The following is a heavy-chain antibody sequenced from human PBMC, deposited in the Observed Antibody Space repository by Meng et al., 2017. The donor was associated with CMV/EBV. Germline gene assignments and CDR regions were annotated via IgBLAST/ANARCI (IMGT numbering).Heavy chain of an antibody. CDR3: ARDAGTFLAYRGYFDY. CDR2: IIPILGIA. D-gene: IGHD3-3*02. V-gene: IGHV1-69*10. Sequence: SVKVSCKASGDTFSSYAISWVRQAPGQGLEWMGGIIPILGIANYAQKFQGRVTITADKSTSTAYMELSSLRSEDTAVYYCARDAGTFLAYRGYFDYWGQGTLVTVSS. CDR1: GDTFSSYA. J-gene: IGHJ4*02.